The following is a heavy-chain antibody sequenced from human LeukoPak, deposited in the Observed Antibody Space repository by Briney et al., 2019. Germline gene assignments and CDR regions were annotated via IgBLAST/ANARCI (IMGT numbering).Heavy chain of an antibody. V-gene: IGHV3-33*01. CDR3: ATAGSGGYADY. CDR1: GFTFSSYD. D-gene: IGHD1-26*01. CDR2: IWDDGSNK. J-gene: IGHJ4*02. Sequence: GSSLRLSCAASGFTFSSYDMHWVRQAPGKGLEWVALIWDDGSNKYYADSVKGRFTISRDNSKNTLYLQMNSLRAEDTALYYCATAGSGGYADYWGLGTLVTVSS.